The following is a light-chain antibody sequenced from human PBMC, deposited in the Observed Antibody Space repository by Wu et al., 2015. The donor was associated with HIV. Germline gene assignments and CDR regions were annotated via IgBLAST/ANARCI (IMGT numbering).Light chain of an antibody. CDR2: GVS. J-gene: IGKJ1*01. CDR3: QQYANSPQT. Sequence: EIVLTQSPGTLSLSPGQRATLSCRASQSVSDNYLAWYQQKPGQAPRLLIYGVSIRATGIPDRFSGGGTGTDFTLTIRRLEPEDVAVYYCQQYANSPQTFGQGTKVEIK. CDR1: QSVSDNY. V-gene: IGKV3-20*01.